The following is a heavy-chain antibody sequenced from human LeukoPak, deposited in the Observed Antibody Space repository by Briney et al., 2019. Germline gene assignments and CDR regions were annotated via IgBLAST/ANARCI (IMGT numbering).Heavy chain of an antibody. CDR1: GGSFSGYY. CDR2: INHSGST. D-gene: IGHD3-16*01. J-gene: IGHJ5*02. CDR3: ARGVTFRWFDP. Sequence: SSETLSLTCAVYGGSFSGYYWSWIRQPPGKGREWIGEINHSGSTNYNPSLKSRVTISVDTSKNQFSLKLSSVTAADTAVYYCARGVTFRWFDPWGQGTLVTVSS. V-gene: IGHV4-34*01.